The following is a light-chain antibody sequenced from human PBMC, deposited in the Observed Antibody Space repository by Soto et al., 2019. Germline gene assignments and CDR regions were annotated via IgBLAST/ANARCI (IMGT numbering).Light chain of an antibody. V-gene: IGKV3-15*01. CDR2: GAS. J-gene: IGKJ5*01. CDR3: QQYNDWPRT. Sequence: EILMTQSPATLSVSPGERATLSCRASQTISSNLAWYQHKPGQAPRLLFYGASNRATGIPARFTGSASGTEFTLTISSLQSEDFGVYYCQQYNDWPRTFGQGTRLEI. CDR1: QTISSN.